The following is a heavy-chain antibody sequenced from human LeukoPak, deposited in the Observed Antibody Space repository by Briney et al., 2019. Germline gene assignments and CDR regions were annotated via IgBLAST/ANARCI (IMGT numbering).Heavy chain of an antibody. CDR1: GGSISSSSYY. J-gene: IGHJ6*03. D-gene: IGHD2-2*01. CDR3: ARGVVVVPAAMLWGVDYYYYMDV. CDR2: IYYSGST. Sequence: SETLSLTCTVSGGSISSSSYYWGWIRQPPGKGLEWIGSIYYSGSTYYNPSLKSRVTISVDTSKNQFSLKLSSVTAADTAVYYCARGVVVVPAAMLWGVDYYYYMDVWGKGTTVTVSS. V-gene: IGHV4-39*07.